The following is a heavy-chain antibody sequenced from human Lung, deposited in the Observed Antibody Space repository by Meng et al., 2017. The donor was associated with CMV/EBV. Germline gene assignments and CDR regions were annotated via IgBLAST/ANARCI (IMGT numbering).Heavy chain of an antibody. CDR1: GFTFSGYS. Sequence: SCVASGFTFSGYSMNWVRQTPGKGLEWVSSITSRSSNTYYSDSVKGRFTISRDNAKNSLYLQMNSLRDEDTAVYYCARDLIRGVVGARPRGPGDLWXHGKLVTVSS. D-gene: IGHD1-26*01. CDR2: ITSRSSNT. V-gene: IGHV3-21*01. CDR3: ARDLIRGVVGARPRGPGDL. J-gene: IGHJ4*01.